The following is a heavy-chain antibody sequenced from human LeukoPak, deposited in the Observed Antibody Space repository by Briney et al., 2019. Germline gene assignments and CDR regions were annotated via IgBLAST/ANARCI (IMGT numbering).Heavy chain of an antibody. CDR1: GFTFSSYG. CDR2: ISYDGSNE. J-gene: IGHJ6*03. D-gene: IGHD1-1*01. CDR3: ARSTGTSYYYYYMDV. V-gene: IGHV3-30*03. Sequence: SGGSLRLSCAASGFTFSSYGMHWVRQAPGKGLEWVAVISYDGSNEYYADSVKGRFTISRDNSKNTLYLQMNSLRAEDTAVYYCARSTGTSYYYYYMDVWGKGATVTVSS.